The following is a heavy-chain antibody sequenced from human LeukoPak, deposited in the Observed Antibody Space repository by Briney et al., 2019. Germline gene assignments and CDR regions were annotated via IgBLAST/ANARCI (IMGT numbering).Heavy chain of an antibody. CDR1: GFTFSSYA. Sequence: QPGRSLRLSCAASGFTFSSYAMHWVRQAPGKGLEWVAVISYDGSNKYYADSVKGRFTISRDNSKNTLYLQMNSLRAEDTAVYYCARDFGGSGWSSRLDYWGQGTLVTVSS. J-gene: IGHJ4*02. D-gene: IGHD6-19*01. CDR2: ISYDGSNK. V-gene: IGHV3-30-3*01. CDR3: ARDFGGSGWSSRLDY.